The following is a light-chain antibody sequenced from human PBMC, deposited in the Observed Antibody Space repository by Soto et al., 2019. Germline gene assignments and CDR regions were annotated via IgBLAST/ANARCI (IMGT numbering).Light chain of an antibody. Sequence: QSVLTQPPSASGTPGQSVTISCSGSNSNIRINTVNWYHQLPGTAPKLLIYTNIQRPSGVPDRFSGSKSGTSASLAISGLQSDDEADYYCAVWDDSLNGPVFGGGTKLTVL. CDR2: TNI. CDR1: NSNIRINT. CDR3: AVWDDSLNGPV. J-gene: IGLJ2*01. V-gene: IGLV1-44*01.